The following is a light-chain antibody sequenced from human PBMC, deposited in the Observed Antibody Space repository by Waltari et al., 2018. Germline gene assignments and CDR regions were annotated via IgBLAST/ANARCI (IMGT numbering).Light chain of an antibody. Sequence: HSALPQPASVSGSPGQSITISCPGTSSDVGGYNYVPWDPQHPGKAPKLMIFDTSNRPSVFSKRFPVSKSGNTASLTVSGLQAEDEADYYCSSYISSDSLELFGGGTSLTVL. J-gene: IGLJ2*01. V-gene: IGLV2-14*03. CDR3: SSYISSDSLEL. CDR2: DTS. CDR1: SSDVGGYNY.